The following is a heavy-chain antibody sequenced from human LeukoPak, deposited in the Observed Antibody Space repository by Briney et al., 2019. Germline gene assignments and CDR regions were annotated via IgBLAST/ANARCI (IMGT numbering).Heavy chain of an antibody. CDR1: GGSFSGYY. CDR2: INQSGST. J-gene: IGHJ4*02. Sequence: SETLSLTCAVYGGSFSGYYWSWIRQPPGKGLEWIGEINQSGSTNYNPSLKSRVTISIDTSKNQFSLKLNSVAAADTAVYYCAINDGSGSYYKSDYWGQGTLVTVS. V-gene: IGHV4-34*01. D-gene: IGHD3-10*01. CDR3: AINDGSGSYYKSDY.